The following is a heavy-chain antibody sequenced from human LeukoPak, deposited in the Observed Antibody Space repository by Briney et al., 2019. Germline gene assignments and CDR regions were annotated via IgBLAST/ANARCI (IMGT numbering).Heavy chain of an antibody. Sequence: PSETLSLTCIVSGDSIRSSSYYWGWIRQPPGKGLEWTGSIYYSGSTYYNPSLKSRVTISVDMSKNQFSLRLTSVTAADTAVYYCARHRTRDADWQWGQGTLVTVSS. CDR2: IYYSGST. D-gene: IGHD3-9*01. V-gene: IGHV4-39*01. CDR3: ARHRTRDADWQ. CDR1: GDSIRSSSYY. J-gene: IGHJ4*02.